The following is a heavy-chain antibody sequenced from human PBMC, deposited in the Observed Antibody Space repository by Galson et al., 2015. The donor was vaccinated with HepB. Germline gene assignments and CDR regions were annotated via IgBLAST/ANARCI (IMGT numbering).Heavy chain of an antibody. J-gene: IGHJ6*02. CDR3: AKDLGSGYDEGAYYGMDV. CDR1: GFTFSSYG. V-gene: IGHV3-30*18. D-gene: IGHD3-16*01. CDR2: ISYDGSNK. Sequence: SLRLSCAASGFTFSSYGMHWVRQAPGKGLEWVAVISYDGSNKYYADSVKGRFTISRDNSKNTLYLQMNSLRAEDTAVYYCAKDLGSGYDEGAYYGMDVWGQGTTVTVSS.